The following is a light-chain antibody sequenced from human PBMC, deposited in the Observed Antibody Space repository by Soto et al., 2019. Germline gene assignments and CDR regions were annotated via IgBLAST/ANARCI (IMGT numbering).Light chain of an antibody. J-gene: IGKJ3*01. CDR1: QSVGSF. CDR2: DAS. CDR3: QPRSNWLGT. Sequence: EIVLTQSPATLSLSPGERATLSCRASQSVGSFLAWYQQKSGQTPRLLIYDASNRATGIPARFSGSGSGTDFTLTISSLQPDDFAVYYYQPRSNWLGTFGPGTKVDIK. V-gene: IGKV3-11*01.